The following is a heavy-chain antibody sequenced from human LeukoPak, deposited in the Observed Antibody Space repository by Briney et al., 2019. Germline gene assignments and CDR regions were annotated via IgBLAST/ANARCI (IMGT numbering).Heavy chain of an antibody. CDR3: ARDLGGP. CDR2: IYYSGST. CDR1: GGSISSSSYY. Sequence: SETLSLTCTVSGGSISSSSYYWGWIRQPPGKGLEWIGSIYYSGSTYYNPYLKSRVTISVDTSKNQFSLKLSSVTAADTAVYYCARDLGGPWGQGTLVTVSS. V-gene: IGHV4-39*07. D-gene: IGHD3-10*01. J-gene: IGHJ5*02.